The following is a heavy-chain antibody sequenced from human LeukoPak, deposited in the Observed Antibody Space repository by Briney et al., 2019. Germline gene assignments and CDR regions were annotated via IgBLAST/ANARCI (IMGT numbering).Heavy chain of an antibody. J-gene: IGHJ4*02. D-gene: IGHD6-19*01. CDR1: GFIFSTYA. V-gene: IGHV3-30*02. CDR2: IWYDGSNK. Sequence: GALRLSCGASGFIFSTYAMHWVRQAPGKGLEWVTFIWYDGSNKYYADSVKGRFIISRDNSKNTLYLQMNSLRPEDTAVYYCATDRPGGGWSFDYWGQGTLVIVSS. CDR3: ATDRPGGGWSFDY.